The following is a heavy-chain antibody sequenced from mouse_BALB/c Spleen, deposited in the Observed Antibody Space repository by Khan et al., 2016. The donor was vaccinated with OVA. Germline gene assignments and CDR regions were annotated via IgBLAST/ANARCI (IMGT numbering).Heavy chain of an antibody. CDR1: GYTFTSYV. J-gene: IGHJ3*01. CDR2: IYPFNDDS. CDR3: PTQGSTYTWFAY. Sequence: VQLKQSGPELLKPGASVKMSCKASGYTFTSYVMHWVKQKPGQGLEWIGYIYPFNDDSKYSEKFKGKDTLTSDTYNNTAYMEISRLTAEDSAVAYCPTQGSTYTWFAYLRQGTLVTVSA. V-gene: IGHV1S136*01. D-gene: IGHD1-1*01.